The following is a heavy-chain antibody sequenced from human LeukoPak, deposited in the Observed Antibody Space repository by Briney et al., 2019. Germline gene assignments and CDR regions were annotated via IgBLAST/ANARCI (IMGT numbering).Heavy chain of an antibody. D-gene: IGHD3-22*01. CDR1: GFTFSSYG. CDR2: ISYDGSNK. CDR3: ANRPVFYYYDSSGLGHDY. Sequence: GRSLRLSCAASGFTFSSYGMHWVRQAPGKGLERGAVISYDGSNKYYADSVKGRFTISRDNSKNTLYLQMNSLRAEDTAVYYCANRPVFYYYDSSGLGHDYWGQGTLVTVSS. J-gene: IGHJ4*02. V-gene: IGHV3-30*18.